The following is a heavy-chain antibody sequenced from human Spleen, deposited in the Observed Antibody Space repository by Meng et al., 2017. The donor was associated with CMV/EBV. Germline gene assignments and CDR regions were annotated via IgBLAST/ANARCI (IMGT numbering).Heavy chain of an antibody. D-gene: IGHD5-18*01. V-gene: IGHV3-66*02. Sequence: GGSLRIPCAASGFTFSNAWMNWVRQAPGKGLEWVSVIYSGGSTYYADSVKGRFTISRDNSKNTLYLQMSSLRAEDTAVYYCARDNVDTATYGAFDIWGQGTMVTVSS. CDR2: IYSGGST. CDR3: ARDNVDTATYGAFDI. J-gene: IGHJ3*02. CDR1: GFTFSNAW.